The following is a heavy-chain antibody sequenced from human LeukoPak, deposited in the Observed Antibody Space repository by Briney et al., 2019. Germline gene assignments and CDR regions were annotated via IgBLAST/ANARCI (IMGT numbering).Heavy chain of an antibody. Sequence: PGGSLRLSCAASGFTFSHYAMHWVRQAPGKGLEWVSGISWNSGSIGYADSVKGRFTISRDNAKNSLYLQMNSLRAEDTALYYCAKDTSYSSSWHPLDYWGQGTLVTVSS. D-gene: IGHD6-13*01. CDR3: AKDTSYSSSWHPLDY. CDR1: GFTFSHYA. J-gene: IGHJ4*02. CDR2: ISWNSGSI. V-gene: IGHV3-9*01.